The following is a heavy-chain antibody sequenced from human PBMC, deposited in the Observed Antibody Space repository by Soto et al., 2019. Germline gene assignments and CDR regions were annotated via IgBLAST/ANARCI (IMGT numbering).Heavy chain of an antibody. J-gene: IGHJ4*02. V-gene: IGHV3-30-3*02. CDR1: QLAFSNYA. D-gene: IGHD1-26*01. Sequence: GGSLRLSCVAPQLAFSNYAMHWVRQAPGKGLEWVAFISYDGRNTFLADSVKGRFTIPRDNSKNTLYLQMNSLRPEDTALYFCAKGPSRYSANYWGAPHYWGPGTMVTVYS. CDR3: AKGPSRYSANYWGAPHY. CDR2: ISYDGRNT.